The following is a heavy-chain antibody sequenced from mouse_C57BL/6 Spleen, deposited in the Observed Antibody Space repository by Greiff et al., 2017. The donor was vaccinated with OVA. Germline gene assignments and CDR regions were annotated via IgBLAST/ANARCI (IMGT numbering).Heavy chain of an antibody. CDR1: GYTFTSYW. Sequence: VKLQQPGAELVKPGASVKMSCKASGYTFTSYWITWVKQRPGQGLEWIGDIYPGSGSTNYNEKFKSKATLTVDTSSSTAYMQLSSLTSEDSAVYYCARVYYGSSRYFDVWGTGTTVTVS. CDR2: IYPGSGST. D-gene: IGHD1-1*01. CDR3: ARVYYGSSRYFDV. V-gene: IGHV1-55*01. J-gene: IGHJ1*03.